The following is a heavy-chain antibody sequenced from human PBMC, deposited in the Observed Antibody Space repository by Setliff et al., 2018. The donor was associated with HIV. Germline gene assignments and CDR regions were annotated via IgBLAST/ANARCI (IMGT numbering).Heavy chain of an antibody. Sequence: PGESLKISCKGSGYSFTSYWIGWVRQMPGKGLEWMGIIYPGDSDTRYNPSFQGQVTISVDKSITTAYLQWSSLKASDTAIYYCAKKGGDQWLFGGYAFDIWGQGTMVTVSS. J-gene: IGHJ3*02. CDR3: AKKGGDQWLFGGYAFDI. V-gene: IGHV5-51*01. CDR1: GYSFTSYW. CDR2: IYPGDSDT. D-gene: IGHD3-22*01.